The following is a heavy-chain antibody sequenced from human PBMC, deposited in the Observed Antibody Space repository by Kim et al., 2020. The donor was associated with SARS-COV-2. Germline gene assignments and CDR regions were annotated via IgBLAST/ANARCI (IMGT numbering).Heavy chain of an antibody. V-gene: IGHV3-64*01. D-gene: IGHD3-3*01. CDR1: GFTFSSYA. CDR3: ARGFEVVAYDFWSGRQVYYDCMDV. Sequence: GGSLRLSCAASGFTFSSYAMHWVRQAPGKGLEYVSAISSNGGSTYYANSVKGRFTISRDNSKNTLYLQMGSLRAEDMAVYYCARGFEVVAYDFWSGRQVYYDCMDVWGKGTTVTVSS. CDR2: ISSNGGST. J-gene: IGHJ6*03.